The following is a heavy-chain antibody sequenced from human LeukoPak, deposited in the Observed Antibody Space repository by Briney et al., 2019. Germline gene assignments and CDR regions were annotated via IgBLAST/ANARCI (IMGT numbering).Heavy chain of an antibody. J-gene: IGHJ4*02. D-gene: IGHD3-10*01. CDR1: GFTFSSYS. V-gene: IGHV3-48*01. CDR2: ISSSSSTI. CDR3: AKDVIRGGITYFES. Sequence: GGSLRLSCAASGFTFSSYSMNWVRQAPGEGLEWVSYISSSSSTIYYADSVKGRFTISRDNSKDTLFLQVNSLRAEDTAVYYCAKDVIRGGITYFESWGQGTQVAVSS.